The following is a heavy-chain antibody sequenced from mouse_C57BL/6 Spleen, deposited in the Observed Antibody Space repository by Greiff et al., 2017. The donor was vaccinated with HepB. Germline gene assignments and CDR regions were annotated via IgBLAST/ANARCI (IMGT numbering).Heavy chain of an antibody. CDR1: GYTFTSYW. CDR3: AGGYDYDGVFGG. D-gene: IGHD2-4*01. J-gene: IGHJ2*01. V-gene: IGHV1-55*01. Sequence: QVHVKQPGAELVKPGASVKMSCKASGYTFTSYWITWVKQRPGQGLEWIGDIYPGSGSTNYKEKFKSKATLTVDTSSSTAYMQLSSLTSEDSAVYYCAGGYDYDGVFGGWGKGTTLTVSS. CDR2: IYPGSGST.